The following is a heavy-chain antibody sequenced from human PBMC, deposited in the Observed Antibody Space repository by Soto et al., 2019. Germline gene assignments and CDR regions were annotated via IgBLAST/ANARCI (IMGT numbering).Heavy chain of an antibody. D-gene: IGHD3-22*01. CDR2: INPNSSGT. V-gene: IGHV1-2*02. Sequence: GASVKVSCKASGYSLRGNYIHWVRQTPGQGLEWMGWINPNSSGTVYAQKSQGRVTMTRGTSLTTVYMQLNRLTSDDSAVYYCARDLIVDGPDNYAMDVWGQGTTVAVSS. CDR1: GYSLRGNY. J-gene: IGHJ6*02. CDR3: ARDLIVDGPDNYAMDV.